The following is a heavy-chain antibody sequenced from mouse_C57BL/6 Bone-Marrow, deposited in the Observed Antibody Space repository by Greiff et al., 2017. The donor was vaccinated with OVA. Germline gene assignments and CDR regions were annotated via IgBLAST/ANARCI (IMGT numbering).Heavy chain of an antibody. CDR2: IYPGDGDT. CDR1: GYAFSSSW. D-gene: IGHD1-1*01. V-gene: IGHV1-82*01. J-gene: IGHJ4*01. CDR3: AIYYYGSRDYAMDY. Sequence: VQLMESGPELVKPGASVKISCKASGYAFSSSWMNWVKQRPGKGLEWIGRIYPGDGDTNYNGKFKGKATLTADKSSSTAYMQLSSLTAEDSAVYFCAIYYYGSRDYAMDYWGQGTSVTFSS.